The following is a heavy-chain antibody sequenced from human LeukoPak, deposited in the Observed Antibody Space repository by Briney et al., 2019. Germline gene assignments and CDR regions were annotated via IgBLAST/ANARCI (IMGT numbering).Heavy chain of an antibody. CDR2: ISGSGGST. D-gene: IGHD3-22*01. V-gene: IGHV3-23*01. J-gene: IGHJ4*02. Sequence: GGSLRLSCAASGFTFSSYAMSWVRHAPGKGLEWVLVISGSGGSTYYADSVKGRFTISRDNSKNTLSLQMHSLRAEDTAVYYCAKDRGHYYTYDYWGQGTLVTVSS. CDR3: AKDRGHYYTYDY. CDR1: GFTFSSYA.